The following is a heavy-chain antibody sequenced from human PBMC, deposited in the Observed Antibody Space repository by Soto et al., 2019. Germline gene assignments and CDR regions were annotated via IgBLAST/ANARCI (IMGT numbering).Heavy chain of an antibody. V-gene: IGHV3-73*01. Sequence: GGSLRLSFSAPGFTYSCAAIHGVRQASGKGLEWVGRIRSKPNSYATAYAASVKGRFTISRDNSKNTLYLQMNSLRAEETAVYYCARAGLYSSRTRDYYYYYGMDVWGQGTTVTVSS. CDR1: GFTYSCAA. CDR2: IRSKPNSYAT. D-gene: IGHD6-13*01. J-gene: IGHJ6*02. CDR3: ARAGLYSSRTRDYYYYYGMDV.